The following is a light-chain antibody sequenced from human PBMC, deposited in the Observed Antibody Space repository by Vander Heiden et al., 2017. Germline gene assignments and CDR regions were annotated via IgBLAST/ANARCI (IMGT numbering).Light chain of an antibody. J-gene: IGLJ2*01. Sequence: SYELTQPPSVSVSPGQTASITCYGDKLGDKYACWYQQKPGQSPVLGIYQDSKRPSGIPERFSGSNSGNKANLTISGTQAMDEADYYCQAWDSSTVVFGGGTKLTVL. CDR3: QAWDSSTVV. V-gene: IGLV3-1*01. CDR1: KLGDKY. CDR2: QDS.